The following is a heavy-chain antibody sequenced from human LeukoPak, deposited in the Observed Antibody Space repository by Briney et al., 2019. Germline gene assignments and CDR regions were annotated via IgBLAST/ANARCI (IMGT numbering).Heavy chain of an antibody. CDR3: AKASKSAYYYDSGRGAFDI. Sequence: GGSLRLSCAASGFTFSSYSMNWVRQAPGKGLEWVSSISSSSSYIYYADSVKGRFTISRDNAKNSLYLQMNSLRAEDTALYYCAKASKSAYYYDSGRGAFDIWGQGTMVTVSS. CDR2: ISSSSSYI. CDR1: GFTFSSYS. D-gene: IGHD3-22*01. V-gene: IGHV3-21*04. J-gene: IGHJ3*02.